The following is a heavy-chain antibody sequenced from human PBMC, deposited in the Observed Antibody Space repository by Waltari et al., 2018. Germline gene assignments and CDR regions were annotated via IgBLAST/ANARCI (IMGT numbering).Heavy chain of an antibody. CDR1: GGTFSSYA. J-gene: IGHJ4*02. D-gene: IGHD6-19*01. Sequence: QVQLVQSGAEVKKPGSSVKVSCKASGGTFSSYAISWVRQAPGQGLEWMGGIIPIFGTANYAQKFQGRVTITTDESTSTAYMELSSVTAADTAVYYCARILREQWLGYFDYWGQGTLVTVSS. CDR3: ARILREQWLGYFDY. CDR2: IIPIFGTA. V-gene: IGHV1-69*05.